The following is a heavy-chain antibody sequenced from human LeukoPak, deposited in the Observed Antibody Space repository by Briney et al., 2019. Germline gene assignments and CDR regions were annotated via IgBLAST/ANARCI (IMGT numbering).Heavy chain of an antibody. CDR3: ARDRNFWSGSNYYYYMDV. Sequence: SETLSLTCSVSGGSISNSNYYWGWIRMPPGKGMEWIGTIYYSGSTNYNPSLKSRLTISVHTSKNQFSMKLTSVTAADTAVYYCARDRNFWSGSNYYYYMDVWGKGTTVTVSS. D-gene: IGHD3-3*01. CDR2: IYYSGST. CDR1: GGSISNSNYY. J-gene: IGHJ6*03. V-gene: IGHV4-39*02.